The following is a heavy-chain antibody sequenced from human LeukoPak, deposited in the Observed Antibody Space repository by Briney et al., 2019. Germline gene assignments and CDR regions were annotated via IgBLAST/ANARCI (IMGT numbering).Heavy chain of an antibody. CDR1: GYSISSGYY. Sequence: SETLSLTCSVSGYSISSGYYWGWIRQPPGKGLEWIGEINHSGSTNYNPSLKSRVTISVDTSKKQFSLKLSSVTAADTAVYYCARDFYDSSGYSVNDAFDMWGQGTVVTVSS. CDR3: ARDFYDSSGYSVNDAFDM. V-gene: IGHV4-38-2*02. J-gene: IGHJ3*02. CDR2: INHSGST. D-gene: IGHD3-22*01.